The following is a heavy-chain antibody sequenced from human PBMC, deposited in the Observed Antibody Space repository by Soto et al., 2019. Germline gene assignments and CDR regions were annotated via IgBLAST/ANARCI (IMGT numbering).Heavy chain of an antibody. CDR2: ISSSSSYI. J-gene: IGHJ4*02. Sequence: VGSLRLSCAASGFTFSSYSMNWVLQAPGKGLEWVSSISSSSSYIYYGDSVKGRFTISRDNAKNSLYLQMNSLRAEDTATYYCARVHYYDSSGFYLWGQGTLVTVSS. D-gene: IGHD3-22*01. CDR3: ARVHYYDSSGFYL. V-gene: IGHV3-21*01. CDR1: GFTFSSYS.